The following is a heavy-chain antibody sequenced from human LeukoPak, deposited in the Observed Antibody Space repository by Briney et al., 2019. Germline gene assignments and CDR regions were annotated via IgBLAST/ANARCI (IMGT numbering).Heavy chain of an antibody. D-gene: IGHD3-22*01. Sequence: SETLSLTCAVYGGSFSGYYWSWIRQPPGKGLEWIGEINHSGSTNYNPSLKSRVTISVDTSKNQFSLKLSSVTAADTAVYYCARSLSPDSSGFSRAFDYWGQGTLVTVSS. V-gene: IGHV4-34*01. CDR2: INHSGST. J-gene: IGHJ4*02. CDR1: GGSFSGYY. CDR3: ARSLSPDSSGFSRAFDY.